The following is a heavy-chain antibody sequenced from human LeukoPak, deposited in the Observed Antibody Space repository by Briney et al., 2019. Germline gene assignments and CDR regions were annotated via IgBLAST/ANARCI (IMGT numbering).Heavy chain of an antibody. Sequence: SETLSLTCTVSGGSISSYYWSWIRQPPGKGLEWIGYIYYSGSTNYNPSLKSRATLSVDMSKNQFSLKLTSVSAADTAVYYCARQNDFMVVPVDWGQGTLVTVSS. V-gene: IGHV4-59*08. CDR1: GGSISSYY. CDR3: ARQNDFMVVPVD. D-gene: IGHD2-2*01. J-gene: IGHJ4*02. CDR2: IYYSGST.